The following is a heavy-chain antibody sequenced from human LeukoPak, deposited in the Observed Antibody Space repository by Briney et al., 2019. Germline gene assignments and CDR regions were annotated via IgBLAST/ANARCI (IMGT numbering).Heavy chain of an antibody. Sequence: PGRSLRLCCAASGFTFSSYAMSWVRQAPGKGLEWVSGISGSGGSTYYADSVKGRFTISRDNSKDTLYLQMNSLRAEDTAVYYCAKERGGYFYGQFDYWGQGTLVTVSS. CDR2: ISGSGGST. J-gene: IGHJ4*02. CDR1: GFTFSSYA. V-gene: IGHV3-23*01. D-gene: IGHD5-18*01. CDR3: AKERGGYFYGQFDY.